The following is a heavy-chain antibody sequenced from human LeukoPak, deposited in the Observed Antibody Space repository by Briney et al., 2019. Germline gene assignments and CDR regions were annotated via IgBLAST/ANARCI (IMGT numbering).Heavy chain of an antibody. CDR3: AKWDTSMVDAFDI. CDR1: GFTVSTYA. D-gene: IGHD5-18*01. J-gene: IGHJ3*02. V-gene: IGHV3-23*01. Sequence: PGGSLRLSCAASGFTVSTYAMSWVRQAPGKGLGWVSAISSGGSTYYADSVKGRFTISRDNSKNTLYLQMHSLRAEDTAVYYCAKWDTSMVDAFDIWGQGTMVTVSS. CDR2: ISSGGST.